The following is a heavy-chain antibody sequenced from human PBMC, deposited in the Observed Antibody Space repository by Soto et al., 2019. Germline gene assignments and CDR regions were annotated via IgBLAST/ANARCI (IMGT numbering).Heavy chain of an antibody. CDR1: GGSISSGDYY. CDR3: ARDMRFLEWYDYGMDV. CDR2: IYYSGST. Sequence: PSETLSLTCTVSGGSISSGDYYWSWIRQPPGKGLEWIGYIYYSGSTYYNPSLKSRVTISVDTSKNQFSLKLSSVTAADTAVYYCARDMRFLEWYDYGMDVWGQGTTVTVSS. D-gene: IGHD3-3*01. V-gene: IGHV4-30-4*01. J-gene: IGHJ6*02.